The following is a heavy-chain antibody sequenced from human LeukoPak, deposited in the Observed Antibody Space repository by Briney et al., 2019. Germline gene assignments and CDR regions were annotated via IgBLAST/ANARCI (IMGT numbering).Heavy chain of an antibody. V-gene: IGHV3-20*04. J-gene: IGHJ5*02. CDR2: INWNGGIT. Sequence: RPGGSLRLSCAASGFNFDNSGMSWVRQVPGKGLEWVSGINWNGGITTYADSVKGRFTISRDNGKNSLYLQMNSLRAEDTALYYCARVKGQWELQEVVGFDPWGQGTLVTVSS. CDR1: GFNFDNSG. D-gene: IGHD1-26*01. CDR3: ARVKGQWELQEVVGFDP.